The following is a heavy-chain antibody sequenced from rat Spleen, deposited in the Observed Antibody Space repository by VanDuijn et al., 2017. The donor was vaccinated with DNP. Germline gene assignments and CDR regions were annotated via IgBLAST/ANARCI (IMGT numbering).Heavy chain of an antibody. CDR1: GYSITSSYR. D-gene: IGHD1-11*01. CDR2: INSAGST. V-gene: IGHV3-3*01. CDR3: ARMHYGCDN. Sequence: EVQLQESGPGLVKPSQSLSLTCSVTGYSITSSYRWNWIRKFQGNKLEWMGYINSAGSTHYNPSLKSRISITSDTSKNQFFLQVISVTPEDTATYYCARMHYGCDNWGQGVMVTVSS. J-gene: IGHJ2*01.